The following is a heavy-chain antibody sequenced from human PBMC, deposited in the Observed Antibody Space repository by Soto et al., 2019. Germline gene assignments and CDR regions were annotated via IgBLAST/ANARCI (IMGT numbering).Heavy chain of an antibody. D-gene: IGHD3-22*01. CDR1: GGSISSGAYY. V-gene: IGHV4-31*03. Sequence: QVQLQESGPGLVKPSQTLSLTCTVSGGSISSGAYYWSWIRQHPGEGLEWIGYVYYTGTTYYNPSLKRRVTILVATSKHQFSLKLSSVTAADTAVYYCARLSYYDSSDFYHFDSWGQGTLVTVSS. CDR2: VYYTGTT. J-gene: IGHJ4*02. CDR3: ARLSYYDSSDFYHFDS.